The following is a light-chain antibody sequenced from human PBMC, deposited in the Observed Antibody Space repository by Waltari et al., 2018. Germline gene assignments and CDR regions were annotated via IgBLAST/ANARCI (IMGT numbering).Light chain of an antibody. Sequence: QSVLTQPPSASETPGQRVTISLSRSHSNLGSNYPSWYQQLPGSAPKLLIYRNNLRPSGVPDRFSASKYGTLASLVISGLRSEDEGVYYCASWDESHYVFGGGTTVTVL. CDR3: ASWDESHYV. J-gene: IGLJ1*01. V-gene: IGLV1-47*01. CDR1: HSNLGSNY. CDR2: RNN.